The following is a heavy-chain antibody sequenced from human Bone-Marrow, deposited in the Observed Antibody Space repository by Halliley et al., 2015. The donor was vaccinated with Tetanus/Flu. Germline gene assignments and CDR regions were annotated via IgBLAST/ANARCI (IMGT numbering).Heavy chain of an antibody. CDR2: ISSSASYT. Sequence: SLRLSCTASGFTFSGFYMSWIRQSPGKGLEWISFISSSASYTKYADSVKGRFTISRDNAKTSLYLQLNSLRDDDTAVYYCARDVHDAMEVTSGFDYWGQGTLVTVSS. J-gene: IGHJ4*02. CDR3: ARDVHDAMEVTSGFDY. D-gene: IGHD3-16*01. CDR1: GFTFSGFY. V-gene: IGHV3-11*06.